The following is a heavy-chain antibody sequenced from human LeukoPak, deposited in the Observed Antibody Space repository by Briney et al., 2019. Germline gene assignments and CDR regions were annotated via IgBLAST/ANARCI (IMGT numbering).Heavy chain of an antibody. CDR2: IIPIFGTA. Sequence: SVKVSCKASGGTFSSYAISWVRQAPGQGLEWMGGIIPIFGTANYAQKFQGRVTITADKSTSTAYMELSSLRSEDTAVYYCARALGSGSYYNSNWFDPWGQGTLVTVSS. J-gene: IGHJ5*02. D-gene: IGHD3-10*01. CDR3: ARALGSGSYYNSNWFDP. V-gene: IGHV1-69*06. CDR1: GGTFSSYA.